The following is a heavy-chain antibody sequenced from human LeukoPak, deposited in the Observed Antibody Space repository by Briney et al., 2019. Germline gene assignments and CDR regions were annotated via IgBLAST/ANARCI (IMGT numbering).Heavy chain of an antibody. CDR3: ARNLYYYDSGFYFDY. D-gene: IGHD3-10*01. CDR1: GITFSSYG. V-gene: IGHV3-23*01. Sequence: GGSLRLSCAASGITFSSYGMSWVRQAPGKGLEWVSSISSTGGTTYYADSVKGRFTISRDNSKNTLFLQMNGLRAEDTAVYYCARNLYYYDSGFYFDYWGQGTLVTVSS. CDR2: ISSTGGTT. J-gene: IGHJ4*02.